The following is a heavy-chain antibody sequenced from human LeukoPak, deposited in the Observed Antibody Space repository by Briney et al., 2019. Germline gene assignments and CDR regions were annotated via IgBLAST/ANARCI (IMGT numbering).Heavy chain of an antibody. V-gene: IGHV4-59*12. CDR2: TYYSGST. CDR3: ARGKIYSNYVGWFDP. J-gene: IGHJ5*02. Sequence: PSETLSLTCTVSGDSIRNYYWSWIRQPPGKGLEWIGYTYYSGSTNYNTSLKSRVTISLDTSKNQISLKLSSVTAADTAVYYCARGKIYSNYVGWFDPWGQGTLVTVSS. D-gene: IGHD4-11*01. CDR1: GDSIRNYY.